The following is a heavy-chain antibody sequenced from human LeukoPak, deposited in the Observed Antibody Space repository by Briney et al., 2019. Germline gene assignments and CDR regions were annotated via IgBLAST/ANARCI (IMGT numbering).Heavy chain of an antibody. Sequence: GGSLRLSCAASGFTYSSYAMSWVRQAPGKGLEWVSAISGSGGSTYYADSVKGRFTISRDNSKNTLYLQMNSLRAEDTAVYYCAKRYQFITISGVAREGFDYWGQGTLVTVSS. CDR1: GFTYSSYA. V-gene: IGHV3-23*01. J-gene: IGHJ4*02. CDR2: ISGSGGST. D-gene: IGHD3-3*01. CDR3: AKRYQFITISGVAREGFDY.